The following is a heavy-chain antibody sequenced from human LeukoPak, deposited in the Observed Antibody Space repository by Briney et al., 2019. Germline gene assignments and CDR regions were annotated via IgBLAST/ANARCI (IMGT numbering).Heavy chain of an antibody. Sequence: GASVKVSCKASGYTFTSYYMHWVRQAPGQGLEWMGIINPSGGSTSYAQKFQGRVTMTRDTSISTAYMELSRLRSDDTAVYYCARSMGGYYDILTGRGYFDYWGQGTLVTVSS. D-gene: IGHD3-9*01. V-gene: IGHV1-46*01. CDR3: ARSMGGYYDILTGRGYFDY. J-gene: IGHJ4*02. CDR2: INPSGGST. CDR1: GYTFTSYY.